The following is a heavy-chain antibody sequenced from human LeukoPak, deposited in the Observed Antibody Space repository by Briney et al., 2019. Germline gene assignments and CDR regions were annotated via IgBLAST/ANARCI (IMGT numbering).Heavy chain of an antibody. CDR3: ARSGWPYYFDY. V-gene: IGHV3-74*01. CDR1: GFTFSSYW. D-gene: IGHD3-22*01. CDR2: IHSDGSST. Sequence: GGSLRLXCAASGFTFSSYWMHWVRQAPGKELVWVSRIHSDGSSTSYADSVRGRFTISRDDAKSTLHLQMNSLRAEDTAVYYCARSGWPYYFDYWGQGTLVTVSS. J-gene: IGHJ4*02.